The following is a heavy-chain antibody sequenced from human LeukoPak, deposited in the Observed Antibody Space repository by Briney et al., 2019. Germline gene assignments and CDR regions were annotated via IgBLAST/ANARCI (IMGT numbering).Heavy chain of an antibody. D-gene: IGHD3-9*01. CDR2: ISGSGGST. CDR1: GFTFSSYA. V-gene: IGHV3-23*01. CDR3: AKEGSLRSFDWPDYYYYGMDV. J-gene: IGHJ6*04. Sequence: GGSLRLSCAASGFTFSSYAMSWVRQAPGKGLEWVSAISGSGGSTYYADSVKGRFTISRDNSKNTLYLQMNSLRAEDTAVYYCAKEGSLRSFDWPDYYYYGMDVWGKGTTVTVSS.